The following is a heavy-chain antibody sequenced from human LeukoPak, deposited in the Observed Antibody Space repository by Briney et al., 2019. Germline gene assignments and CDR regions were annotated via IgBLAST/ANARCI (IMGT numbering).Heavy chain of an antibody. D-gene: IGHD5-12*01. J-gene: IGHJ4*02. CDR3: ARAVYSGYDLIFYFDY. CDR1: GFTFSDYY. CDR2: TSSSSSYT. Sequence: GGSLRLSCAASGFTFSDYYMSWIRQAPGKGLEWVSYTSSSSSYTNYADSVKGRFTISRDNAKNSLYLQMNSLRAEDTAVYYCARAVYSGYDLIFYFDYWGQGTLVTVSS. V-gene: IGHV3-11*06.